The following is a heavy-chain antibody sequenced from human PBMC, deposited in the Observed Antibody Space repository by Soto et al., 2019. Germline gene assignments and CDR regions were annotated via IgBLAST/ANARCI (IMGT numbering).Heavy chain of an antibody. V-gene: IGHV1-2*02. CDR2: INPNSGGT. J-gene: IGHJ2*01. Sequence: GASVKVSCKASGYTFTGYYMHWVRQAPGQGLEWMGWINPNSGGTNYAQKFQGRVTMTRDTSISTAYMELSRLRSDDTAVYYCARDLGGSGSYWYFDLWGRGTLVTVSS. CDR1: GYTFTGYY. D-gene: IGHD5-12*01. CDR3: ARDLGGSGSYWYFDL.